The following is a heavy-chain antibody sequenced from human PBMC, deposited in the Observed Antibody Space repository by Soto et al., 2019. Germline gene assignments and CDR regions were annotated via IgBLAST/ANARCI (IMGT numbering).Heavy chain of an antibody. CDR1: GFTFSNYW. J-gene: IGHJ5*02. D-gene: IGHD5-12*01. CDR2: INRDGSTT. CDR3: ARDDDYSS. Sequence: GGSLRLSCAASGFTFSNYWIHWVRQAPGKGLVWVSGINRDGSTTRYADSVKGRFTISRDNAKNTLYLQMNSLRAEDTAVYYCARDDDYSSWGQGTLVTVSS. V-gene: IGHV3-74*01.